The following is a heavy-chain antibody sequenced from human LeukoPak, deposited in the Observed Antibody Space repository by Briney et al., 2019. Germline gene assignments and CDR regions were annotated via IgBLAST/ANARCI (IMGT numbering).Heavy chain of an antibody. CDR2: IIPIFGTA. J-gene: IGHJ5*02. D-gene: IGHD5-18*01. CDR3: ARAVSLGYSYGSNLYP. V-gene: IGHV1-69*05. CDR1: RGTFSSYA. Sequence: SVKVSCNASRGTFSSYAISWVRQAPGQGLEWMGGIIPIFGTANYVQKFQGRVTITTDESTSTAYMELSSLRSEDTAVYYCARAVSLGYSYGSNLYPWGQGTLVTVSS.